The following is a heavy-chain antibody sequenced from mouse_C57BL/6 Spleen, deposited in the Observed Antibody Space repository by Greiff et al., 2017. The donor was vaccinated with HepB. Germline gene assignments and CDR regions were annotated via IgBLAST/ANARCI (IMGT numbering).Heavy chain of an antibody. CDR2: ISNGGGST. CDR3: ARHGEWLLDY. D-gene: IGHD2-2*01. CDR1: GFTFSDYY. J-gene: IGHJ2*01. Sequence: EVQLVESGGGLVQPGGSLKLSCAASGFTFSDYYMYWVRQTPEKRLEWVAYISNGGGSTYYPDTVKGRFTISRDNAKNTLYLQMSRLKSEDTAMYYCARHGEWLLDYWGQGTTLTVSS. V-gene: IGHV5-12*01.